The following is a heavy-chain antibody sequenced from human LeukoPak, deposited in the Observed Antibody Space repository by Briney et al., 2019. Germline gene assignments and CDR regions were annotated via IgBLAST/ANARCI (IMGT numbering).Heavy chain of an antibody. CDR3: ARGLARHLYFDY. Sequence: PGGSLRLSCAASGFTFSSYGMHWVRQAPGKGLEWVAFIRYDGSNKYYADSVKGRFTISRDNSKNTLYLQMNSLRAEDTAVYYCARGLARHLYFDYWGQGTLVTVSS. D-gene: IGHD6-6*01. CDR2: IRYDGSNK. J-gene: IGHJ4*02. V-gene: IGHV3-30*02. CDR1: GFTFSSYG.